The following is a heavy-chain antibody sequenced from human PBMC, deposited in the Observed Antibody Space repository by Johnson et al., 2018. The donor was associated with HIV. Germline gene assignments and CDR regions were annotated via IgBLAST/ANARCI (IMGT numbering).Heavy chain of an antibody. J-gene: IGHJ3*02. CDR3: ASSEGARYSYGYPDSQGDAFDI. CDR1: GFTFSSYA. Sequence: QVQLVESGGGVVQPGRSLRLSCAASGFTFSSYAMHWVRQAPGKGLEWVAVISYDGSNKYYADSVKGRFTISSDNSKNTLYLQMNSLRAEDTAVYYCASSEGARYSYGYPDSQGDAFDIWGQGTMVTVSS. D-gene: IGHD5-18*01. V-gene: IGHV3-30-3*01. CDR2: ISYDGSNK.